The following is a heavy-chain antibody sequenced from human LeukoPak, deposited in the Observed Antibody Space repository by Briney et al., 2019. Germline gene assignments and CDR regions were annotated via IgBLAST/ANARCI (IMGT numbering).Heavy chain of an antibody. CDR2: IYHSGST. D-gene: IGHD2-2*01. Sequence: PSETLSLTCAVSGGSISSGGYSWSWIRQPPGKGLEWIGYIYHSGSTYYNPSLKSRVTISVDRSKNQFSLKLSSVTAADTAVYYCARLSATPSYYYGMDVWGQGTTATVSS. CDR1: GGSISSGGYS. V-gene: IGHV4-30-2*01. J-gene: IGHJ6*02. CDR3: ARLSATPSYYYGMDV.